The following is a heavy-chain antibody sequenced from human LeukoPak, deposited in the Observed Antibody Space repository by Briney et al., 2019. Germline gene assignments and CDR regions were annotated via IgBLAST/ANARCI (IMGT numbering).Heavy chain of an antibody. J-gene: IGHJ3*02. Sequence: SETLSLTCTVSGDSISSYYWSWIRQPPGKGVEWIGYIYYSGSTNYNPSLESRVTILVDTSKSLCSLKLSSVTGADTVVYYCARGERLFAIWGQGTMVTVSS. CDR1: GDSISSYY. D-gene: IGHD1-1*01. V-gene: IGHV4-59*01. CDR2: IYYSGST. CDR3: ARGERLFAI.